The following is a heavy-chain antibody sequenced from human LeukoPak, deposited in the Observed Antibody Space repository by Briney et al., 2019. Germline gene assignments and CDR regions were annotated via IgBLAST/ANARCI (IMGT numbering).Heavy chain of an antibody. CDR3: AKDYGYSYGYFDH. Sequence: PGGSLRLSCAASGFTFSFNNYGMHWVRRAPGKGLEWVAFVRYDGTNNYYADSVNGRFTVSRDNSKNTVYLQMSSLRTEDTAVYYCAKDYGYSYGYFDHWGQGTLVTVSS. J-gene: IGHJ4*02. D-gene: IGHD1-26*01. V-gene: IGHV3-30*02. CDR2: VRYDGTNN. CDR1: GFTFSFNNYG.